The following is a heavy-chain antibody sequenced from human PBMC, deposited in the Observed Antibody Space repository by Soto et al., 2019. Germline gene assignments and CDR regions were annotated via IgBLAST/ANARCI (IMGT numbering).Heavy chain of an antibody. CDR1: GDSVISDHYY. D-gene: IGHD3-16*01. J-gene: IGHJ4*02. CDR2: VNYRGNT. V-gene: IGHV4-39*01. Sequence: QLQLQESGPXLVKPSETLSLSCTVSGDSVISDHYYWAWVRQPPGKGLEWIGNVNYRGNTYQNPSLKSRVTITVDTSSNQVSLKLTSVTAADTSVYYCARQGGNKFDYWGQGTLVTVSS. CDR3: ARQGGNKFDY.